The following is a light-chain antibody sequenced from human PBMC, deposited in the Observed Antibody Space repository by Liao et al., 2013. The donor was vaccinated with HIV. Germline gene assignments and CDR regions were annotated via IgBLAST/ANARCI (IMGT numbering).Light chain of an antibody. CDR2: QDS. V-gene: IGLV3-1*01. J-gene: IGLJ1*01. CDR3: QAWDSSTYRY. CDR1: KLGDKY. Sequence: SYELTQPPSVSVSPGQTASITCSGDKLGDKYACWYQQKPGQSPVLVIYQDSKRPSGIPERFSGSNSGNTATLTISGTQAMDEADYYCQAWDSSTYRYFGTGT.